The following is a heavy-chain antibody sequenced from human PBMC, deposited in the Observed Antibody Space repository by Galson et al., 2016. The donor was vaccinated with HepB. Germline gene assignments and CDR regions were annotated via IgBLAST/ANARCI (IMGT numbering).Heavy chain of an antibody. CDR2: IDWDDGI. Sequence: PALVKPTQTLTLTCTFSGFSLTSSGMFVNWIRQPPGKALEWLSLIDWDDGIHYTSPQKTRLTISKDTSKRQVVLSMTNVDPMDTATYYCARSRDFVMDVWGQGVTVTVS. CDR1: GFSLTSSGMF. V-gene: IGHV2-70*01. CDR3: ARSRDFVMDV. J-gene: IGHJ6*02. D-gene: IGHD2-15*01.